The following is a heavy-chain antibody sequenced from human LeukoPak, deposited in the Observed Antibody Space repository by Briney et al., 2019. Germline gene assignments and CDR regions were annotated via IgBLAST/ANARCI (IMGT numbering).Heavy chain of an antibody. CDR1: GFTFTSSA. CDR3: AAGVWDYYDSSGLDLDY. V-gene: IGHV1-58*01. CDR2: IVVGSGNT. D-gene: IGHD3-22*01. J-gene: IGHJ4*02. Sequence: SVKVSCKASGFTFTSSAVQWVRQARGQRLEWIGWIVVGSGNTNYAQKFQERVTITRDMSTSTAYMELSSLRSEDMAVYYCAAGVWDYYDSSGLDLDYWGQGTLVTVSS.